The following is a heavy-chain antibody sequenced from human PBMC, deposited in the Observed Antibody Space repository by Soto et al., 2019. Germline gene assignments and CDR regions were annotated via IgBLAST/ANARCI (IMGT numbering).Heavy chain of an antibody. J-gene: IGHJ6*02. Sequence: GGSLRLSCAASGFTFSNAWMNWVRQAPGKGLEWVGRIKSKTDGGTTDYAAPVKGRFTISRDDSKNTLYLQMNSLKTEDTAVYYFTTENIVLVPAAMPYGMDVWGQGTTVTV. CDR3: TTENIVLVPAAMPYGMDV. CDR1: GFTFSNAW. V-gene: IGHV3-15*07. CDR2: IKSKTDGGTT. D-gene: IGHD2-2*01.